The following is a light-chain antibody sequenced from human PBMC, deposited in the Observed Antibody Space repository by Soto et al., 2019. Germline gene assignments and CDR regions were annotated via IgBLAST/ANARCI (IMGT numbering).Light chain of an antibody. CDR1: QSVLYSSNNKNF. Sequence: DIVMTQSPDSLAVSLGERATINCKSSQSVLYSSNNKNFLAWYQHKPGQPPKLLIYWASTRESGVPDRFSGSGSGTDFTLTISRLQAEDVAVYYCQQYYSAPWTFGQGTKVEIK. J-gene: IGKJ1*01. CDR2: WAS. V-gene: IGKV4-1*01. CDR3: QQYYSAPWT.